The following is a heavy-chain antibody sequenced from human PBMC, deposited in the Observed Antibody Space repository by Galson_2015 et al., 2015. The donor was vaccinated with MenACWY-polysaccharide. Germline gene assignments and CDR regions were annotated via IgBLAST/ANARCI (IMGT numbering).Heavy chain of an antibody. CDR2: IIGDGSSR. CDR1: GFIFSNYW. V-gene: IGHV3-7*01. D-gene: IGHD3-10*01. J-gene: IGHJ4*02. CDR3: VRELKGSGAYYGDS. Sequence: SLRLSCAASGFIFSNYWMTWVRQAPGKGPEWVANIIGDGSSRYYVDSVKGRFTISRDNAKNSVYLQMNSLRVEDTAVYYCVRELKGSGAYYGDSWSQGTLVTVSS.